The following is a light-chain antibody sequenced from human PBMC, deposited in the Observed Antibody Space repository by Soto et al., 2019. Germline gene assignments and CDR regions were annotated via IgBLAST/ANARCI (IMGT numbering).Light chain of an antibody. CDR3: SSYTAGGTI. Sequence: QSALTQPPSVSGSPGQSITISCTGNSGDVGGYYYVSWYQQLPGTAPKLMISEVSNRPSGVSNRFSGSKSGNTASLTISGLQADDEAAYYCSSYTAGGTIFGTGTKVTVL. CDR2: EVS. V-gene: IGLV2-14*01. CDR1: SGDVGGYYY. J-gene: IGLJ1*01.